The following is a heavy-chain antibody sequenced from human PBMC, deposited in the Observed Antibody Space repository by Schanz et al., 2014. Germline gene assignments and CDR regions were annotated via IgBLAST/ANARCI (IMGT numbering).Heavy chain of an antibody. V-gene: IGHV1-3*01. CDR1: GYSFTPFP. CDR3: ARDLTVDTGYVVHYYYYGMDV. CDR2: INAGTGNT. D-gene: IGHD5-12*01. J-gene: IGHJ6*02. Sequence: QVQLVQSWAEVKGPGASVKVSCKASGYSFTPFPIHWVRQAPGQRLEWMGWINAGTGNTEYSQKFQGRVTITRDTLASTAYMEVSSLRSEDTAVYFCARDLTVDTGYVVHYYYYGMDVWGRGTTXTVSS.